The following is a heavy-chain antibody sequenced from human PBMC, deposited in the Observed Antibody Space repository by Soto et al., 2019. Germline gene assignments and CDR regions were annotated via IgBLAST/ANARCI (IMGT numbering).Heavy chain of an antibody. J-gene: IGHJ6*02. CDR1: GDSINNGYW. V-gene: IGHV4-4*02. CDR2: KNHSGST. D-gene: IGHD6-19*01. CDR3: DSSSGWWRLDV. Sequence: QVQLQESGPGLVKPSGTLSLTCGVSGDSINNGYWWTWVRQPPGTGLVWIGEKNHSGSTNYNLSLKSRVSISQDKSKNQFSLNLSSVTAAYTAVYFCDSSSGWWRLDVWGQGTTVTVSS.